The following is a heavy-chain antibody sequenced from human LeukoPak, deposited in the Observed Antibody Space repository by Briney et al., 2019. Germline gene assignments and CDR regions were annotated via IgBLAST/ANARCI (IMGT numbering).Heavy chain of an antibody. CDR2: INHSGST. D-gene: IGHD6-19*01. CDR3: ARAPVIGWFSRDAFDN. CDR1: GGSFSGYY. Sequence: SEALSLTCAVYGGSFSGYYWSWIRQPPGKGLEWIGEINHSGSTNYNPSLKSRVTISVDTSKNQFSLKLSSVTAADTAVYYCARAPVIGWFSRDAFDNWGQGTMVTVSS. V-gene: IGHV4-34*01. J-gene: IGHJ3*02.